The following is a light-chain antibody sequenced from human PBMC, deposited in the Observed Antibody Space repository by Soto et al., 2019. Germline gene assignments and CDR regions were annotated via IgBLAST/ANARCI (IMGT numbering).Light chain of an antibody. CDR3: KQDNSFTLT. V-gene: IGKV1-12*01. J-gene: IGKJ5*01. CDR1: QGITYW. Sequence: IQMTQSPSSMSASLCDRGTSTCRASQGITYWLAWYQQRPGRATKCLIYAASILESGVPSRFTGSGSGTNFTLNINDMQTEDFATYFCKQDNSFTLTFGQGTRLDIK. CDR2: AAS.